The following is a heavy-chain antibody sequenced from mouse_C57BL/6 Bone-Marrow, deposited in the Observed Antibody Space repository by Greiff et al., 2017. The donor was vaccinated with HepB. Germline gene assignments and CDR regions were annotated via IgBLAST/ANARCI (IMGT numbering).Heavy chain of an antibody. CDR2: IYPGDGDT. Sequence: VQLQQSGPELVKPGASVKISCKASGYAFSSSWMNWVKQRPGKGLEWIGRIYPGDGDTNYNGKFKGKATLTADKSSSTAYMQLSSLTSEDSAVYCCARGGYDGVDYWGQGTTLTVSS. D-gene: IGHD2-2*01. J-gene: IGHJ2*01. CDR3: ARGGYDGVDY. V-gene: IGHV1-82*01. CDR1: GYAFSSSW.